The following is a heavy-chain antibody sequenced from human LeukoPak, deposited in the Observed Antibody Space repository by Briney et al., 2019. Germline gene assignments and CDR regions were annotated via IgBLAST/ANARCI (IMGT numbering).Heavy chain of an antibody. CDR1: GGSISSDY. J-gene: IGHJ3*02. V-gene: IGHV4-59*01. CDR2: IYHSGST. Sequence: SSESLSLTRTAAGGSISSDYWSWIRQPPGKKLEWIGYIYHSGSTNYNPSLKSRVTISVDTSKNQFSLKLSSVTAADTAVYYCARVGYDYVWGSYRYFPPGAFDIWGQGTMVTVSP. D-gene: IGHD3-16*02. CDR3: ARVGYDYVWGSYRYFPPGAFDI.